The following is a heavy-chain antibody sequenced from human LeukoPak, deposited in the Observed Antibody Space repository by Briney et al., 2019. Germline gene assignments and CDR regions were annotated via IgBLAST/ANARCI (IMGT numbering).Heavy chain of an antibody. Sequence: GRSRRLSCAASGFTFSNYGMSWGRQAPGKGLEWVSGISGSGDSTDYADSVKGRFTISRDNSKNTLYVQMNSLRAEDTAVYYCAKSLVLRKSRGYWGQGTLVTVSS. CDR2: ISGSGDST. D-gene: IGHD3-16*02. CDR1: GFTFSNYG. CDR3: AKSLVLRKSRGY. V-gene: IGHV3-23*01. J-gene: IGHJ4*02.